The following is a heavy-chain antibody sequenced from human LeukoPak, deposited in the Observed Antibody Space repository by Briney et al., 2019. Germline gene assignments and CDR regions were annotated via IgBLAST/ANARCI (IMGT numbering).Heavy chain of an antibody. CDR2: IRYDGSNK. V-gene: IGHV3-30*02. Sequence: GGSLRLSCAPSGFNFSTYPMHWVRQAPGKGLEWVAFIRYDGSNKYYADSVKGRFTISRDNSKNTLYLQMNSLRAEDTAVYYCAKSLKTMVRGVIDYWGQGTLVTVSS. J-gene: IGHJ4*02. CDR1: GFNFSTYP. D-gene: IGHD3-10*01. CDR3: AKSLKTMVRGVIDY.